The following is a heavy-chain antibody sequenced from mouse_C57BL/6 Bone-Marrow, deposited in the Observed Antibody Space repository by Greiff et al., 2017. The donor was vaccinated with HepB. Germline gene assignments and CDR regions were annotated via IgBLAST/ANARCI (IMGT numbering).Heavy chain of an antibody. V-gene: IGHV3-6*01. CDR1: GYSITSGYY. J-gene: IGHJ2*01. D-gene: IGHD2-1*01. CDR3: ARGYGNYVY. CDR2: ISYDGSN. Sequence: EVQVVESGPGLVKPSQSLSLTCSVTGYSITSGYYWNWIRQFPGNKLEWMGYISYDGSNNYNPSLKNRISITRDTSKNQFFLKLNSVTTEDTATYYCARGYGNYVYWGQGTTLTVSS.